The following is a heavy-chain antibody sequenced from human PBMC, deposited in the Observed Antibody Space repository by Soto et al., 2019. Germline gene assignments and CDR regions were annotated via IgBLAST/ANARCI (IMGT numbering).Heavy chain of an antibody. J-gene: IGHJ4*02. V-gene: IGHV1-2*02. D-gene: IGHD3-16*02. CDR3: ARVLGYDYVWGSYRLDY. CDR1: GYSFTGYY. CDR2: INPNSGGT. Sequence: QVQLVQSGAEVKKPGASVKVSCEASGYSFTGYYMHWVRQAPGQGLEWMGWINPNSGGTNYAQKFQGRVTMPRDPSTSTAYMELSRLRSDDTAVYYCARVLGYDYVWGSYRLDYWGQGTLVTVSS.